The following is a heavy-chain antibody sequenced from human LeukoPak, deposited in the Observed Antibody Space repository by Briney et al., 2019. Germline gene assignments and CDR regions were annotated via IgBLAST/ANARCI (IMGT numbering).Heavy chain of an antibody. V-gene: IGHV1-8*01. D-gene: IGHD3-9*01. J-gene: IGHJ4*02. CDR1: GYTFTSYD. Sequence: ASVKVSCKASGYTFTSYDINWVRQATGQGLEWMGWMNPNSGNTGYAQKFQGRVTMTRNTSISTAYMELSSLRSEDTAVYYCAREWDTSSFDPRASGDHWGQGTPVTVSS. CDR3: AREWDTSSFDPRASGDH. CDR2: MNPNSGNT.